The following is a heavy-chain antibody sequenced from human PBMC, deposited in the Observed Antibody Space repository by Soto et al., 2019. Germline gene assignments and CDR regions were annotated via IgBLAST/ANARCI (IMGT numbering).Heavy chain of an antibody. CDR2: INAGNGNT. CDR1: GYTFTSYA. V-gene: IGHV1-3*01. CDR3: ARDVGSIAAVGRTSGALDY. Sequence: RASVKVSCKASGYTFTSYAMHWVRQAPGQRLEWMGWINAGNGNTKYSQKFQGRVTITRDTSASTAYMELSSLRSEDTAVYYSARDVGSIAAVGRTSGALDYWGQGTLVTVSS. J-gene: IGHJ4*02. D-gene: IGHD6-13*01.